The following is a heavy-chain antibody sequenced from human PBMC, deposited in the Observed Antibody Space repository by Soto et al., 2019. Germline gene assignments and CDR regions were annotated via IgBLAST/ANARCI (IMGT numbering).Heavy chain of an antibody. V-gene: IGHV1-3*01. CDR2: INAGNGNT. CDR1: GYTFTSYA. J-gene: IGHJ4*02. D-gene: IGHD6-19*01. CDR3: ARDQVGSGWYSSINFDY. Sequence: ASVKVSCKASGYTFTSYAMHWVRQAPGQRLEWMGWINAGNGNTKYSQKFQGRVTITRDTSASTAYMELSSLRSEDTAVYYCARDQVGSGWYSSINFDYWGQGTLVTVSS.